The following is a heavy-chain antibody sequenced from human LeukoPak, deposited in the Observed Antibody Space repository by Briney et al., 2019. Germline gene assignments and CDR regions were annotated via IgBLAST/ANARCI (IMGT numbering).Heavy chain of an antibody. D-gene: IGHD1-26*01. CDR1: GGSINSYY. V-gene: IGHV4-4*07. J-gene: IGHJ4*02. CDR2: IYTTGST. Sequence: PSETLSLTCTVSGGSINSYYWGWIRQPAGKGLEWIGRIYTTGSTNYNPSLKSRVTISVDTSKNQFSLKLTSVTAAHTAMYYCARAGYTISYYSLDYWGQGTLVTVSS. CDR3: ARAGYTISYYSLDY.